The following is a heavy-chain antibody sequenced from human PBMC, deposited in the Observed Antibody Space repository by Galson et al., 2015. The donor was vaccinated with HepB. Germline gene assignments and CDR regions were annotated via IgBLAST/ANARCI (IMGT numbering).Heavy chain of an antibody. D-gene: IGHD6-19*01. CDR1: GFTFNNYG. J-gene: IGHJ4*02. V-gene: IGHV3-30*03. CDR3: ARDSGWYTVRYDFDH. CDR2: VSYDGTNK. Sequence: SLRLSCAASGFTFNNYGMHWVRQAPGMGLEWVAFVSYDGTNKYYADSVKGRFTISRDNSKNTVYLYMNSLRAEDTAVYYCARDSGWYTVRYDFDHWGQGTLVTVSS.